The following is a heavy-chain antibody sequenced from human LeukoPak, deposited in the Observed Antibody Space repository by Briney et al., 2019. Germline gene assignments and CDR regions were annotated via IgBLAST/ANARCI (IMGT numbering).Heavy chain of an antibody. D-gene: IGHD6-19*01. Sequence: SETLSLTCAVYGGSFSGYYWSWIRQPPGKGLEWIGEINHSGSTNYILSLKSRVTISVDTSKNQFSLKLSSVTAADTAVYYCARGTSGFGPNDYWGQGTLVTVSS. CDR2: INHSGST. V-gene: IGHV4-34*01. CDR3: ARGTSGFGPNDY. J-gene: IGHJ4*02. CDR1: GGSFSGYY.